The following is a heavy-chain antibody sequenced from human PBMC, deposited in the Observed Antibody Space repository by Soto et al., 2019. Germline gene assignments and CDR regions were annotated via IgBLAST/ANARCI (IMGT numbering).Heavy chain of an antibody. V-gene: IGHV1-8*01. CDR3: GRCRTDSYAMDV. CDR2: MNPNSGNT. CDR1: GYTFTSYD. D-gene: IGHD1-1*01. Sequence: ASVKVSCKASGYTFTSYDINWVRQATGQGLEWMGWMNPNSGNTGYAQKVQGRVIMTRNISINTVYMELRSLRSDDTAMYYCGRCRTDSYAMDVWGQGTTVTVSS. J-gene: IGHJ6*02.